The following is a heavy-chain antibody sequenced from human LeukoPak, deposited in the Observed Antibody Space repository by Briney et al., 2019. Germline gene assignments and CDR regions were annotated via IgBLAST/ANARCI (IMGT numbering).Heavy chain of an antibody. V-gene: IGHV3-23*01. J-gene: IGHJ2*01. CDR2: ISGSGGST. CDR3: ARDQRVPYNWNDDGWYFDL. D-gene: IGHD1-1*01. CDR1: GFTFSSYA. Sequence: PGGSLRLSCAASGFTFSSYAMSWVRQAPGKGLEWVSAISGSGGSTYYADSVKGRFTISRDNSKNTLYLQMNSLRAEDTAVYYCARDQRVPYNWNDDGWYFDLWGRGTLVTVSS.